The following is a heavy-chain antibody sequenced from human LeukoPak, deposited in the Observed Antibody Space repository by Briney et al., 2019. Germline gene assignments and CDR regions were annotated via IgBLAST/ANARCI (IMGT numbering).Heavy chain of an antibody. D-gene: IGHD3-22*01. CDR1: GYTFSNYY. V-gene: IGHV1-18*04. Sequence: GASVKVSCKASGYTFSNYYLHWVRQAPGQGLEWMGWISAYNGNTNYAQKLQGRVTMTTDTSTSTAYMELRSLRSDDTAVYYCARATPNSPFYYYDSSGYFDAFDIWGQGTMVTVSS. CDR2: ISAYNGNT. J-gene: IGHJ3*02. CDR3: ARATPNSPFYYYDSSGYFDAFDI.